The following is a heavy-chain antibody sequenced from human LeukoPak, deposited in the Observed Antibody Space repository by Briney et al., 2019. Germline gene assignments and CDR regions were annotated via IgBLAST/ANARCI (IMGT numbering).Heavy chain of an antibody. D-gene: IGHD3-10*01. Sequence: GGSLRLSCAASGFTFSSYEMNWVRQAPGKGLEWGSYISSSGSTIYYADSVKGRFTISRDNAKNSLYLQMNSLRAEDTAVYYCARDKEDYYGSGSYFAAFDYWGQGTLVTVSS. CDR3: ARDKEDYYGSGSYFAAFDY. J-gene: IGHJ4*02. CDR2: ISSSGSTI. V-gene: IGHV3-48*03. CDR1: GFTFSSYE.